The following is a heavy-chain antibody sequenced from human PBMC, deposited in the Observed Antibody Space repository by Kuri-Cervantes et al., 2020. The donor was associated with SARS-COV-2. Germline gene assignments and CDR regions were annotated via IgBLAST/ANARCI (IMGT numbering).Heavy chain of an antibody. CDR1: GGSISNSSYY. Sequence: GSLRLSCTVSGGSISNSSYYWGWIRQPPGKGLEWIGTIYYSGSTDSDPSLKSRVTISVDTSRNEFSLKLTSVTAADTAVYYCARHRWFDPWGQGTLVTVSS. J-gene: IGHJ5*02. CDR2: IYYSGST. V-gene: IGHV4-39*01. CDR3: ARHRWFDP.